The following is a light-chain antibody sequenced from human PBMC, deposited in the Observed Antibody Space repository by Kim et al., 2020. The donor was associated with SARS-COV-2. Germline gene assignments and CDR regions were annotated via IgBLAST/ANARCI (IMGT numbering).Light chain of an antibody. CDR1: GANIGAGYD. CDR3: QSYDSSLSGYV. J-gene: IGLJ1*01. CDR2: GDN. Sequence: RVTIPRTGSGANIGAGYDVRWYQRRPRTAPKRLMYGDNNRPSGVPDRFSGSKSGTSASLAITGLQAEDEADYYCQSYDSSLSGYVFGTGTKVTVL. V-gene: IGLV1-40*01.